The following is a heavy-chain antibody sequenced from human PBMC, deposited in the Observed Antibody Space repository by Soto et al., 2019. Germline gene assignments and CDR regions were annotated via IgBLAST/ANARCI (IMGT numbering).Heavy chain of an antibody. CDR1: GFTFSNYG. CDR2: ISYDGSNK. D-gene: IGHD2-15*01. V-gene: IGHV3-30*18. CDR3: AKSPEPNCSSGSCHYHFVY. J-gene: IGHJ4*02. Sequence: QVQLVKSGGDVVQPGRSLRLSCAASGFTFSNYGMNWVRQAPGKGLEWVAVISYDGSNKYYADSVRGRFTLSRDNSKNTRYVQMGSLRTEDTAVYYCAKSPEPNCSSGSCHYHFVYWGQGTLVTVSS.